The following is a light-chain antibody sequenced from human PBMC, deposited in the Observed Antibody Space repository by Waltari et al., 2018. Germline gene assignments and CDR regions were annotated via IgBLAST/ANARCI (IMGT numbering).Light chain of an antibody. J-gene: IGKJ1*01. Sequence: DIQMTQSPSSLSASVGDRVTITCRASQSISIYLNWYQQKPGKAPNLLMYAASTLQSGVPSSFSGSGSGTDFTLTITCLQPEDFATYYCQQSYSTPVTFGPGTKVEI. V-gene: IGKV1-39*01. CDR1: QSISIY. CDR3: QQSYSTPVT. CDR2: AAS.